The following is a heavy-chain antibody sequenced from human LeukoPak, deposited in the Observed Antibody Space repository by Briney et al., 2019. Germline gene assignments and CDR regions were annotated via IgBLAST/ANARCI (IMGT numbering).Heavy chain of an antibody. CDR2: INLSGTI. D-gene: IGHD2-2*01. Sequence: SETLSLTCAVYIGAFRGYYWSWIRQTPGKGLEWIAEINLSGTINWNPSLKRRVTISLDTSKNQFSLKLSSVTAADTAVYYCATQILLCHYYWGQGTLVTVSS. V-gene: IGHV4-34*01. CDR3: ATQILLCHYY. CDR1: IGAFRGYY. J-gene: IGHJ4*02.